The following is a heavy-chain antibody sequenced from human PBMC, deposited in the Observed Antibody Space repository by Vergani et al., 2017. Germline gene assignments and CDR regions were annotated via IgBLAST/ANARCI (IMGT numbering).Heavy chain of an antibody. CDR2: IYTSGST. Sequence: QVQLQESGPGLVKPSETLSLTCTVSGGSISSYYWSWIRQPPGKGLEWIGRIYTSGSTNYNPSLKSRVTISVDTSKNQFSLKLSSVTAADTAVYYCARGDNYYGSGSIDYWGQGTLVTVSS. D-gene: IGHD3-10*01. J-gene: IGHJ4*02. CDR1: GGSISSYY. V-gene: IGHV4-4*08. CDR3: ARGDNYYGSGSIDY.